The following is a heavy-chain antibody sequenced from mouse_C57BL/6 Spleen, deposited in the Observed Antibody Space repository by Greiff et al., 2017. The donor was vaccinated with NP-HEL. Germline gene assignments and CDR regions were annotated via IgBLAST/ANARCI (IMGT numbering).Heavy chain of an antibody. J-gene: IGHJ4*01. Sequence: QVQLQQPGAELVRPGSSVKLSCKASGYTFTSYWMDWVKQRPGQGLEWIGNIYPSDSETHYNQKFKDKATLTVDKSSSTAYMQLSSLTSEDSAVYYCARSLRDWGYAMDYWGQGTSVTVSS. D-gene: IGHD1-1*01. CDR2: IYPSDSET. V-gene: IGHV1-61*01. CDR1: GYTFTSYW. CDR3: ARSLRDWGYAMDY.